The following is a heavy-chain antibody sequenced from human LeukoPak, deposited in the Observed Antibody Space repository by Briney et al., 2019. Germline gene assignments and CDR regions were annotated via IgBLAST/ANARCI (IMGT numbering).Heavy chain of an antibody. J-gene: IGHJ4*02. CDR1: GFTFSDYY. CDR3: ARDSFPVFYDSSGYYNSDY. Sequence: GGSLRLSCAASGFTFSDYYMSWIRQAPGKGLEWVSYISSSGSTIYYADSVKGRFTISRDNAKNSLYLQMNSLRAEDTAVYYCARDSFPVFYDSSGYYNSDYWGQGTLVTVSS. CDR2: ISSSGSTI. D-gene: IGHD3-22*01. V-gene: IGHV3-11*04.